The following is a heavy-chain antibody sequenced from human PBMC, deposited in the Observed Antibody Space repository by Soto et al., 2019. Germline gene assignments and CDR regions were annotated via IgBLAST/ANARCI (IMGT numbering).Heavy chain of an antibody. CDR2: IWYDGSNK. CDR3: ARGGAMVRGVIINSIDY. J-gene: IGHJ4*02. V-gene: IGHV3-33*01. CDR1: GFTFSSYG. D-gene: IGHD3-10*01. Sequence: QVQLVESGGGVVQPGRSLRLSCAASGFTFSSYGMHWVRQAPGKGLEWVAVIWYDGSNKYYADSVKGRFTISRDNSKNTVFMQMKSLRAEDTAVYYWARGGAMVRGVIINSIDYWGQGTLVTVSS.